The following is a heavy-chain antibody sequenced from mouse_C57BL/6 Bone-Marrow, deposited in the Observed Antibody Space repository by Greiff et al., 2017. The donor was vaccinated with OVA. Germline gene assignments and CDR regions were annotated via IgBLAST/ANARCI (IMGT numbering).Heavy chain of an antibody. D-gene: IGHD1-1*01. CDR3: ARMGYYGSSYEYAMDY. CDR2: IWSGGST. Sequence: QVQLQQSGPGLVQPSQRLSITCTVSGFSLTSYGVHWVRQSPGKGLEWLGVIWSGGSTDYNAAFISRLSISKDNSKSQVFFKMNSLQADDTAIYYCARMGYYGSSYEYAMDYWGQGTSVTVSS. V-gene: IGHV2-2*01. J-gene: IGHJ4*01. CDR1: GFSLTSYG.